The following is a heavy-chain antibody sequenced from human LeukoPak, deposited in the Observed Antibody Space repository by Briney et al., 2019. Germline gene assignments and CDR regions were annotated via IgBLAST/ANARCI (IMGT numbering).Heavy chain of an antibody. CDR1: GFTFSSYA. Sequence: GGSLRLSCAASGFTFSSYAMSWVRQAPGKGLEWVSYIEYDGSNKNYGDSVKGRFTISRDNAKNSLYLQMNSLRAEDTAVYYCARGPKGYCSSTSCYTAGDYWGQGTLVTVSS. D-gene: IGHD2-2*02. V-gene: IGHV3-7*01. CDR3: ARGPKGYCSSTSCYTAGDY. CDR2: IEYDGSNK. J-gene: IGHJ4*02.